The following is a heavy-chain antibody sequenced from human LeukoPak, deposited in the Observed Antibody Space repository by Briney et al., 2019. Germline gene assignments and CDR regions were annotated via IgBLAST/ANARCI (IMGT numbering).Heavy chain of an antibody. CDR1: GFTFSSYA. CDR2: ISGSGGST. CDR3: AKDPSSSWTPEGY. V-gene: IGHV3-23*01. D-gene: IGHD6-13*01. Sequence: GGSLRLSCAASGFTFSSYAMSWVRQAPGKGLEWVSAISGSGGSTYYADSVKGRFTISRDNSKNTLYLQMNSLGAEDTAVYYCAKDPSSSWTPEGYWGQGTLVTVSS. J-gene: IGHJ4*02.